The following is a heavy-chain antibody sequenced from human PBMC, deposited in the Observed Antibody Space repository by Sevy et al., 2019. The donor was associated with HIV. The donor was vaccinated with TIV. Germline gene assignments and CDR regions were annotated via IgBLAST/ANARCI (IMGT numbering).Heavy chain of an antibody. CDR3: TRGRRVYADYGVDY. D-gene: IGHD4-17*01. V-gene: IGHV3-49*03. J-gene: IGHJ4*02. Sequence: GGSLRLSCTASGFTFGEYSMSWFRQAPGKGVEWVSFIRSEVYGGTTEYAASVKGRFTISRDDSKSIAYLQMSSLKTEDTAVYYCTRGRRVYADYGVDYWGQGTLVTVSS. CDR2: IRSEVYGGTT. CDR1: GFTFGEYS.